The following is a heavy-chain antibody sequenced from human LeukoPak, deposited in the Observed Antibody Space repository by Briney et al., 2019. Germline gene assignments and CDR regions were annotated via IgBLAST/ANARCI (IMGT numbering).Heavy chain of an antibody. J-gene: IGHJ3*02. CDR1: GFTVSSNY. D-gene: IGHD2-2*01. Sequence: GGSLRLSCAASGFTVSSNYMSWVRQAPGKGLEWVSVIYSGGSTYYADSVKGRFTTSRDNSKNTLYLQMNSLTAEDTAVYYCARVGVVPAAIPDGFDIWGQGTMVTVSS. CDR2: IYSGGST. CDR3: ARVGVVPAAIPDGFDI. V-gene: IGHV3-53*01.